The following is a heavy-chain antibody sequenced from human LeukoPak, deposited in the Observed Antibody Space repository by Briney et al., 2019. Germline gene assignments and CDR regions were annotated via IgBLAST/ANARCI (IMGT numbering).Heavy chain of an antibody. Sequence: GASVKVSCKASGGTFSSYAISWVRQAPGQGLEWMGRIIPIFGTANYAQKFQGRVTITTDESTSTAYMELSSLRSEDTAVYYCAGERAPFWSGYDDAFDIWGQGTMVTVSS. CDR2: IIPIFGTA. J-gene: IGHJ3*02. D-gene: IGHD3-3*01. V-gene: IGHV1-69*05. CDR3: AGERAPFWSGYDDAFDI. CDR1: GGTFSSYA.